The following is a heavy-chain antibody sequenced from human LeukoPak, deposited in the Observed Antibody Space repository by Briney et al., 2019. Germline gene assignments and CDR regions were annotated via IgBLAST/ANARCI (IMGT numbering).Heavy chain of an antibody. J-gene: IGHJ4*02. CDR3: ARSGGATDPFDY. D-gene: IGHD1-26*01. CDR1: GYTFTSYA. CDR2: INAGNGNT. V-gene: IGHV1-3*01. Sequence: ASVKVSCKASGYTFTSYAMHWVRQAPGQRLEWMGWINAGNGNTKYSQKFQGRVTITRDTSASTAYMELSSLRSEDTAVYYCARSGGATDPFDYWGQGTLVTVSS.